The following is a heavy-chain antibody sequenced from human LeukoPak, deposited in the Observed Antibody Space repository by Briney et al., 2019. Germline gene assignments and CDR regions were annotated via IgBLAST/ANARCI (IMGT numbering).Heavy chain of an antibody. J-gene: IGHJ4*02. D-gene: IGHD2-15*01. CDR1: GFTFSSYS. V-gene: IGHV3-21*01. CDR3: ARDPLYGSVGYCSGGSCPATRDFDY. Sequence: PGGSLRLSCAASGFTFSSYSMNWVRQAPGKGLEWVSSISSSSSYIYYADSVKGRFTISRDNAKNSLYLQMNSLRAEDTAVYYCARDPLYGSVGYCSGGSCPATRDFDYWGQGTLVTVSS. CDR2: ISSSSSYI.